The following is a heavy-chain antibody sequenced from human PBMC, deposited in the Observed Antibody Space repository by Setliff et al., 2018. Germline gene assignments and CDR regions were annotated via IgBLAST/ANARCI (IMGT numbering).Heavy chain of an antibody. CDR1: GGSISSSSYY. CDR3: AGYSGYGGDDY. V-gene: IGHV4-39*01. J-gene: IGHJ4*02. Sequence: LSLTCTVSGGSISSSSYYWGWIRQPPEKGLEWIGSIYYSGSTYYNPSLKSRVTISVDTSKNQFSLKLSSVTAADTAVYYCAGYSGYGGDDYWGQGTLVTVSS. D-gene: IGHD5-12*01. CDR2: IYYSGST.